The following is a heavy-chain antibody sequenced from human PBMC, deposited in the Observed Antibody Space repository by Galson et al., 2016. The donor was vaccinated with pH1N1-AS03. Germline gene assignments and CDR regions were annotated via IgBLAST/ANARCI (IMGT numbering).Heavy chain of an antibody. CDR3: ARDSGRDTWTAYSFAS. J-gene: IGHJ4*02. V-gene: IGHV3-23*01. Sequence: SLRLSCAASGFTFSTNAMSWVRQAPGKGLEWVATITGTSGTTYYADSVKGRFTVSRANSRNTLYLHMNNLRAEDSALYYCARDSGRDTWTAYSFASWGQGILVTVSS. CDR2: ITGTSGTT. D-gene: IGHD1-1*01. CDR1: GFTFSTNA.